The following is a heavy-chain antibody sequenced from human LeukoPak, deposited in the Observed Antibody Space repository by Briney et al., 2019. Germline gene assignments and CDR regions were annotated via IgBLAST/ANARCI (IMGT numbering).Heavy chain of an antibody. V-gene: IGHV3-21*04. Sequence: ETLSLTCAVYGGSFSGYYWSWVRQAPGKGLEWVSSISSSSSYIYYADSVKGRFTISRDNAKNSLYLQMNSLRAEDTAVYYCARGWRGGSYPDYWGQGTLVTVSS. CDR3: ARGWRGGSYPDY. CDR1: GGSFSGYY. D-gene: IGHD1-26*01. J-gene: IGHJ4*02. CDR2: ISSSSSYI.